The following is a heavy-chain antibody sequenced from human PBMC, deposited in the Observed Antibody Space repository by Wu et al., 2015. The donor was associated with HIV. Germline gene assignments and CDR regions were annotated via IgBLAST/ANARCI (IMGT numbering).Heavy chain of an antibody. J-gene: IGHJ3*02. CDR1: GYTFTSYG. D-gene: IGHD6-19*01. CDR3: AKLWSSAWDGVDI. Sequence: QVQLVQSGAEVKKPGASVKVSCKASGYTFTSYGISWVRQAPGQGLEWVGWINPKSGNRQYAQVFQGRVTLTRDTSISTAYMELSRLRSDDTAVYYCAKLWSSAWDGVDIWGQGTMVTVSS. V-gene: IGHV1-2*02. CDR2: INPKSGNR.